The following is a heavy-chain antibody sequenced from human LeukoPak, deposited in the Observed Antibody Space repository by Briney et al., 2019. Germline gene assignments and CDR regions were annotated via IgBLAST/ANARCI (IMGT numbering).Heavy chain of an antibody. J-gene: IGHJ6*03. CDR1: GFTFSSYG. CDR3: AKDPFDTTGYYYYYMDV. Sequence: GGSLRLSCAASGFTFSSYGMHWVRQAPGKGLEWVAFIRYDGSNKYYADSVKGRFTISRDNSKNTLYLQMNSLRAEDTAVYYCAKDPFDTTGYYYYYMDVWGKGATVTVSS. CDR2: IRYDGSNK. D-gene: IGHD4-17*01. V-gene: IGHV3-30*02.